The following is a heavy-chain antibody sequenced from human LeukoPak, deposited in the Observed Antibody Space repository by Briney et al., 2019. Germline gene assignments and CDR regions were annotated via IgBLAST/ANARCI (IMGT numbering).Heavy chain of an antibody. Sequence: GGSLRLSCTASGFTFNIYAMNWVRQAPGRGPEWVSSISARGGEIRYADSVRGRFTISRDNFKNTLYLQMDSLRVEDTATYYCSKDLIPGSIGYFDCWGQGTPVTVSS. J-gene: IGHJ4*02. D-gene: IGHD3-10*01. CDR1: GFTFNIYA. V-gene: IGHV3-23*01. CDR2: ISARGGEI. CDR3: SKDLIPGSIGYFDC.